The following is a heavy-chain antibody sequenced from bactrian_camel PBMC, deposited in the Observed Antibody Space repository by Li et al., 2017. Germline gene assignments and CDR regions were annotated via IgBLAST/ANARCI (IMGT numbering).Heavy chain of an antibody. V-gene: IGHV3S53*01. CDR2: LGDDGST. D-gene: IGHD4*01. Sequence: QLVESGGGLVQPGGSLRLSCAASGYTYSTNCMGWFRQAPGTTREGVAGLGDDGSTSYAEFAEGRFTISQDSKNTFYLQMNQLKPEDTAMYYCAAGWGRCRVSDYDGIDYWGKGTQVTVS. J-gene: IGHJ7*01. CDR1: GYTYSTNC.